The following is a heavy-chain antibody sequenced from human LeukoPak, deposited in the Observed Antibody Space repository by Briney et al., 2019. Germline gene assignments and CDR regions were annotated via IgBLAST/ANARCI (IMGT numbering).Heavy chain of an antibody. J-gene: IGHJ4*02. V-gene: IGHV1-18*01. CDR3: ARGPPWGTMIVVPDY. CDR1: GYTFTSYG. CDR2: ISAYNGNT. D-gene: IGHD3-22*01. Sequence: ASVKVSCKASGYTFTSYGISWVRQAPGQGLEWMGWISAYNGNTNYAQKLQGRVTMTTDTSTSTAYMELRGLRSDDTAVYYCARGPPWGTMIVVPDYWGQGTLVTVSS.